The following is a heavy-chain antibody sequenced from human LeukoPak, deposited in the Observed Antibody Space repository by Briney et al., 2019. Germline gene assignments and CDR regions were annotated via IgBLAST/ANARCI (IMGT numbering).Heavy chain of an antibody. CDR3: ARLTVVSLGDAFDI. CDR2: IYYSGST. J-gene: IGHJ3*02. D-gene: IGHD3-22*01. CDR1: GGSISSSSSY. Sequence: PSETLSLTCTVSGGSISSSSSYWGWIRQPPGKWLEWIGNIYYSGSTYYNPSLKSRVTISVDTSKNQFSLRLSSVTAADTAVYFCARLTVVSLGDAFDIWGHGTMVTVSS. V-gene: IGHV4-39*01.